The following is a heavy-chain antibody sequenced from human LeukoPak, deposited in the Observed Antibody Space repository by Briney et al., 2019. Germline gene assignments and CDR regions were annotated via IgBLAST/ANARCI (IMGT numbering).Heavy chain of an antibody. CDR3: ARGRAVYYYDSSGYWEDY. CDR1: GGSFSGYY. Sequence: SETLSLTCADYGGSFSGYYWSWIRQPPGKGLEWIGEINHSGSTNYNPSLKSRVTISVDTSKNQFSLKLSSVTAADTAVYYCARGRAVYYYDSSGYWEDYWGQGTLVTVSS. V-gene: IGHV4-34*01. D-gene: IGHD3-22*01. CDR2: INHSGST. J-gene: IGHJ4*02.